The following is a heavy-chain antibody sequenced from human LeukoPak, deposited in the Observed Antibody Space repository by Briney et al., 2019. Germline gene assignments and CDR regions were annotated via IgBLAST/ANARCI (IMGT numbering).Heavy chain of an antibody. CDR1: GYSFTDYY. J-gene: IGHJ5*02. Sequence: GASVRVSCKTSGYSFTDYYIHWVRQAPGQGLEWMGWINTKRGRTSSARKFQGRVTIPRDPSITTVYMDMAWLTSDDTAIYFCARADFIDAGPYLIGPWGQGTLVTVSS. V-gene: IGHV1-2*02. CDR3: ARADFIDAGPYLIGP. CDR2: INTKRGRT. D-gene: IGHD3-3*01.